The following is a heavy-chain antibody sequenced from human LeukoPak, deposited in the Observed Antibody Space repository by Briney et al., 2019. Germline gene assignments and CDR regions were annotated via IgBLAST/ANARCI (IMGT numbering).Heavy chain of an antibody. CDR1: GFTFSSYS. V-gene: IGHV3-48*01. J-gene: IGHJ4*02. CDR2: ISGSSSTI. D-gene: IGHD3-22*01. CDR3: ARGSTYYDSSGQVPFDY. Sequence: GSLRLSCAASGFTFSSYSMNWVRQAPGKGLEWGSYISGSSSTIYYADSVKGRFTISRDNGKNTLYLQMNSLRAEDTAVYYYARGSTYYDSSGQVPFDYWGQGTLVTVSS.